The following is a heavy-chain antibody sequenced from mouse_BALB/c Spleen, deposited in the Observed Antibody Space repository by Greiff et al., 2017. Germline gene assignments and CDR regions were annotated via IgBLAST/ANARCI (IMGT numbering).Heavy chain of an antibody. Sequence: EVQRVESGGGLVKPGGSLKLSCAASGFTFSSYTMSWVRQTPEKRLEWVATISSGGSYTYYPDSVKGRFTISRDNAKNTLYLQMSSLKSEDTAMYYCTRDDYEGYFDYWGQGTTLTVSS. CDR3: TRDDYEGYFDY. CDR2: ISSGGSYT. D-gene: IGHD2-4*01. CDR1: GFTFSSYT. J-gene: IGHJ2*01. V-gene: IGHV5-6-4*01.